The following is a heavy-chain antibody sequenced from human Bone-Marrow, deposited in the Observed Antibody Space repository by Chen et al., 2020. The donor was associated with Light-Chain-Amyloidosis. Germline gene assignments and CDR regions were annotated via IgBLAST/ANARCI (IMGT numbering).Heavy chain of an antibody. CDR2: VRQDVSEK. D-gene: IGHD3-3*01. Sequence: DVRLVESGGGLVQPGGSLRLSCAASGFTSSDYRMSWVRQSPGKGLEWVANVRQDVSEKDYAASVKGRFTISRDDAKNSVYLQMNNLRAEDTAVYYCARDRTLFGVAQYYFDYWGQGTRVTVSS. CDR3: ARDRTLFGVAQYYFDY. J-gene: IGHJ4*02. CDR1: GFTSSDYR. V-gene: IGHV3-7*03.